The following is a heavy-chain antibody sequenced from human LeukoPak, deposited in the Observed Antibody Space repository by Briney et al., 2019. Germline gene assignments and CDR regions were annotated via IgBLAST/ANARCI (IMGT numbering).Heavy chain of an antibody. Sequence: GGSLRLSCAASGFTFSWYAMSWVRQAPGKGLEWVSAISGSAGSPHYADSVRGRFTISRDNSRNTLYLQMNSLRAEDTAVYYCARVWSGYLTDYWGQGTLVTVSS. CDR2: ISGSAGSP. CDR1: GFTFSWYA. V-gene: IGHV3-23*01. CDR3: ARVWSGYLTDY. J-gene: IGHJ4*02. D-gene: IGHD3-3*01.